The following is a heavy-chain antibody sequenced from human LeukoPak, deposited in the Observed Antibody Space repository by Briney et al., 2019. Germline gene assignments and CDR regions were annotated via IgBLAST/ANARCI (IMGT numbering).Heavy chain of an antibody. CDR3: ARARDDFWSYYYYYMDV. D-gene: IGHD3-3*01. CDR1: GFTFSDYY. Sequence: GGSLRLSCAASGFTFSDYYMSWIRQAPGKGLEYVSAISSNGGSTYYANSVKGRFTISRDNSKNTLYLQMGSLRAEDMAVYYCARARDDFWSYYYYYMDVWGKGTTVTVSS. J-gene: IGHJ6*03. CDR2: ISSNGGST. V-gene: IGHV3-64*01.